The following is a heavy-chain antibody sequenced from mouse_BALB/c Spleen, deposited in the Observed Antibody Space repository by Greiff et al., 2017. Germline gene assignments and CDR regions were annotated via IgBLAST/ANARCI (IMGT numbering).Heavy chain of an antibody. D-gene: IGHD2-3*01. J-gene: IGHJ1*01. V-gene: IGHV2-4-1*01. CDR1: GFSLTSYG. CDR3: ARNDGYYWYFDV. CDR2: IWSGGST. Sequence: VQRVESGPGLVQPSQSLSITCTVSGFSLTSYGVHWVRQSPGKGLEWLGVIWSGGSTDYNAAFISRLSISKDNSKSQVFFKMNSLQADETAIYYCARNDGYYWYFDVWGAGTTVTVSS.